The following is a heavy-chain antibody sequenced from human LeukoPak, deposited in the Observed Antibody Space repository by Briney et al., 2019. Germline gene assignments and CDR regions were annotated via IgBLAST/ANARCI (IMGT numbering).Heavy chain of an antibody. V-gene: IGHV1-69*13. CDR3: ARVSLWGGYYMDV. Sequence: ASVKVSCKASGGTFSRYAISWVRQAPGQGLEWRGGIIPIFDTANYAQKFQGRVTITEDESTSTAYMELSSLRSEDTAVYYCARVSLWGGYYMDVWGKGTTVTVSS. CDR1: GGTFSRYA. CDR2: IIPIFDTA. J-gene: IGHJ6*03. D-gene: IGHD7-27*01.